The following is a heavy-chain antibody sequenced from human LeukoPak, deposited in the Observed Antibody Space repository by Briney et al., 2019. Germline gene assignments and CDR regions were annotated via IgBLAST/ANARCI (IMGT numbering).Heavy chain of an antibody. J-gene: IGHJ5*02. V-gene: IGHV1-2*02. CDR1: GYSFNDYY. Sequence: ASVKVSCKASGYSFNDYYMHWVRQAPGQGLEWMGRINPDSGGTVYAQKFQGRVTMTRDTSITTAYMDLSSLRSDDTAVYYCARLGENGLLTGYFYPWGQGTLVTVSS. D-gene: IGHD3-9*01. CDR3: ARLGENGLLTGYFYP. CDR2: INPDSGGT.